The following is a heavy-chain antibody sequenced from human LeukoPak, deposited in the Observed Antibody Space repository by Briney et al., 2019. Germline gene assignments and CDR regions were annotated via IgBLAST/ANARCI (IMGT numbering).Heavy chain of an antibody. CDR1: GGSISNYY. CDR3: ARVHSGYDFGNRKYYYFDY. J-gene: IGHJ4*02. CDR2: IYYRGST. D-gene: IGHD5-12*01. Sequence: SETLSLTCTVSGGSISNYYWSWIRQPPGKGLEWIGYIYYRGSTNYNPSLKSRVTISVDTSKNQFSLKLSSVTAADTAVYYCARVHSGYDFGNRKYYYFDYWGQGTLVTVSS. V-gene: IGHV4-59*08.